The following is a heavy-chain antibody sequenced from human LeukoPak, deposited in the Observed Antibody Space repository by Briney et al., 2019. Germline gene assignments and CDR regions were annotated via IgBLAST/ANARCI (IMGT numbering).Heavy chain of an antibody. CDR2: LSSRDGYA. J-gene: IGHJ4*02. V-gene: IGHV1-18*01. CDR3: VRGAWGDVIDY. Sequence: ASVTVSFTASGYTFTTYGFNWVRQAPGQGLEWIGWLSSRDGYAKYAEKFQGRVTMTTDTSTSTANLELRSLRSDDTAVYYCVRGAWGDVIDYWGQGTLVTVSS. D-gene: IGHD2-21*02. CDR1: GYTFTTYG.